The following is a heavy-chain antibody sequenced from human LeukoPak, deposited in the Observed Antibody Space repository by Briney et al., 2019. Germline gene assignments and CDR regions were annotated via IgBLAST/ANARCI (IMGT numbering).Heavy chain of an antibody. J-gene: IGHJ5*01. V-gene: IGHV1-2*02. Sequence: EASVKVSCKASGYTFTGYYMHWVRQAPGQGLEWMGWINPNTDGTNYAQKFQGRVTMTRDTSISTAYMELTRLRSDDTALYYCARDHTSGWSALDSWGQGTLVTVSS. CDR1: GYTFTGYY. CDR3: ARDHTSGWSALDS. D-gene: IGHD6-19*01. CDR2: INPNTDGT.